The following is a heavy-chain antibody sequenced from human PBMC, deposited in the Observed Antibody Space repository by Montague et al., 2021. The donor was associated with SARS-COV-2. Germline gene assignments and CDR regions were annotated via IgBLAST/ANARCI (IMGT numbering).Heavy chain of an antibody. CDR2: INHSGYT. J-gene: IGHJ4*02. CDR3: ASAPRYSFGFWAY. V-gene: IGHV4-34*01. D-gene: IGHD5-12*01. CDR1: GASSSNYY. Sequence: SETRSLTCAVYGASSSNYYWSWIRQSPGKGLEWVGEINHSGYTDYNPSXGSRLTISLDSSKKQFSLKMTSVTAADTAIYYCASAPRYSFGFWAYWGQGTLVSVSS.